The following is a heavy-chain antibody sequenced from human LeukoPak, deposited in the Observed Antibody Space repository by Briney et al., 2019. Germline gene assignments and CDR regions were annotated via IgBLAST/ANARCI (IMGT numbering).Heavy chain of an antibody. CDR3: AKDWKEVGYCASGSCYSDY. Sequence: PGGSLRLSCAASGFTFSTYAMSWVRQAPGQGLELVSGISGGGGSTYYADSVKGRFTISRDNSKNTLYLQMNSLRAEDTAVYCCAKDWKEVGYCASGSCYSDYWGQGTLVTVSS. CDR1: GFTFSTYA. V-gene: IGHV3-23*01. J-gene: IGHJ4*02. CDR2: ISGGGGST. D-gene: IGHD2-15*01.